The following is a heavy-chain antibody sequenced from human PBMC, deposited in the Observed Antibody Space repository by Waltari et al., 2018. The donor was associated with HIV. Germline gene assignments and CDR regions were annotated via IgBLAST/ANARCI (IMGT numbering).Heavy chain of an antibody. Sequence: EVQLVESGGGLVQPGGSLRLSCAASEFTFNNYWMTWVRQAPGKGVEWVANIKQDEREKYYVDSVKGRFTISRDNAKNSLFLQMNSLRAEDTAVYYCAREALYDSSGYYFDYWGQGTLVTVSS. J-gene: IGHJ4*02. V-gene: IGHV3-7*01. CDR3: AREALYDSSGYYFDY. CDR2: IKQDEREK. CDR1: EFTFNNYW. D-gene: IGHD3-22*01.